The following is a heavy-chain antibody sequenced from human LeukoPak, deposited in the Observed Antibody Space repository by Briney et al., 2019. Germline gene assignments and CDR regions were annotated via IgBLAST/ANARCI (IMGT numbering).Heavy chain of an antibody. CDR3: ARGEMATVY. CDR2: INSDGSGT. Sequence: GGSLRLACAASGFTFTSYWMHWVRQAPGKGLVWVSRINSDGSGTSYADFVKGRFAISRDNAKNTLYLQMNGLRAEDTAVYYCARGEMATVYWGQGTLVTVSS. J-gene: IGHJ4*02. CDR1: GFTFTSYW. V-gene: IGHV3-74*01. D-gene: IGHD5-24*01.